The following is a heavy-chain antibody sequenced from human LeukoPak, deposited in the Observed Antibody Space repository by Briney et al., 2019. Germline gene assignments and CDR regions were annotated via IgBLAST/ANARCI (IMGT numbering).Heavy chain of an antibody. CDR3: ARVRRLPKDLYCSSTSCYNWFDP. D-gene: IGHD2-2*01. CDR2: INPNSGGT. J-gene: IGHJ5*02. Sequence: ASVKVSCKASGYTFTGYYMHWVRQAPGQGLEWMGWINPNSGGTNYAQKFRGRVTMTRDTSISTAYMELSRLRSDDTAVYYCARVRRLPKDLYCSSTSCYNWFDPWGQGTLVTVSS. CDR1: GYTFTGYY. V-gene: IGHV1-2*02.